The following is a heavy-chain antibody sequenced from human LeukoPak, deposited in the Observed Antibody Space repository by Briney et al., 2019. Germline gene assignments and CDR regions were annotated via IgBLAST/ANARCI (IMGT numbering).Heavy chain of an antibody. J-gene: IGHJ6*03. CDR3: ARHQRYGSGPGSIYSYYYRDV. V-gene: IGHV4-4*09. Sequence: PSEALSLTCTVSGGSISSYYWSWIRQPPGKGLEWIGYIYTSGSTNYNPSPKSRDTISVHTTKNQYSLVLTSVTAADTGVYCCARHQRYGSGPGSIYSYYYRDVWGKGTAVTVSS. CDR2: IYTSGST. D-gene: IGHD3-10*01. CDR1: GGSISSYY.